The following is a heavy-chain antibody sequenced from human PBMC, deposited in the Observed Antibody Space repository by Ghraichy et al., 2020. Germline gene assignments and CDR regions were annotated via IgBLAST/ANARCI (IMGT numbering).Heavy chain of an antibody. Sequence: SETLSLTCSVSVASISSDYWSWIRQSPGKGLEWIGYVYHSGSTNYNPSLKSRVTISADTSKNQFSLKLSSVTAADTAVYYCSREYYGGFGYWGQGTLVTVSS. D-gene: IGHD4-23*01. CDR1: VASISSDY. CDR3: SREYYGGFGY. CDR2: VYHSGST. J-gene: IGHJ4*02. V-gene: IGHV4-59*01.